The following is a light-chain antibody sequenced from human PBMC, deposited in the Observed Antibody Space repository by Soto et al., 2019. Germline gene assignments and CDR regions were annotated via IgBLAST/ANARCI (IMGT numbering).Light chain of an antibody. V-gene: IGLV1-40*01. Sequence: QSVLTQPPSVSGAPGQRVTISCTGSSSNIGTSYDVHWYQQFPGTAPKLLIYSNNNRPSGVPDRFSGSKSGTSASLAITGLQAEDEGDYYCQSYDSSLSGVVFGGGTKLTV. J-gene: IGLJ2*01. CDR1: SSNIGTSYD. CDR3: QSYDSSLSGVV. CDR2: SNN.